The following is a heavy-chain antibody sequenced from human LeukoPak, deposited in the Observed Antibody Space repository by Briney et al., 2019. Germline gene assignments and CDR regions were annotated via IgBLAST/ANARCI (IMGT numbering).Heavy chain of an antibody. D-gene: IGHD1-14*01. J-gene: IGHJ4*02. Sequence: PGGSLRLSCAASGFTFSTYRINWARQAPGKGLEWVGNINPDGSETYYVDSVKGRFIISRDNAKNSLYLQMNSLKTEDTAVYYCFGIFWGQGTLVTVSS. V-gene: IGHV3-7*01. CDR1: GFTFSTYR. CDR2: INPDGSET. CDR3: FGIF.